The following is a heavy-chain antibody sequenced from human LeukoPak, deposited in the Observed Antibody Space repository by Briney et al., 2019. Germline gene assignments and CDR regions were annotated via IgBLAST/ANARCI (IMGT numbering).Heavy chain of an antibody. D-gene: IGHD6-19*01. CDR3: AKGIYSSGWSYFDY. V-gene: IGHV3-23*01. CDR1: GFTFSNSA. CDR2: LSVSGITT. Sequence: QSGRSLRLSRAASGFTFSNSATSSVRQAPGKGLECVSALSVSGITTYYAGSVKGRFTITRDNSKNTRYLQMNSLRAEDTAVYYCAKGIYSSGWSYFDYWGHGTLVTVSS. J-gene: IGHJ4*01.